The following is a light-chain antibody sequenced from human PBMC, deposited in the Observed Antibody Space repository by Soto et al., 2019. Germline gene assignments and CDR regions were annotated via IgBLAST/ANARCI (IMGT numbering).Light chain of an antibody. J-gene: IGKJ4*01. V-gene: IGKV1-39*01. CDR1: QSISNY. CDR3: QRYDDAPLT. CDR2: AAS. Sequence: DIQMTQSPSSLSASVGDRVTITCRSSQSISNYLNWYQQKPGKAPKVLIYAASSLQSGVPSRFSGSGSGTDFTLTISSLQPEDVGTYYCQRYDDAPLTFGGGTKVEIK.